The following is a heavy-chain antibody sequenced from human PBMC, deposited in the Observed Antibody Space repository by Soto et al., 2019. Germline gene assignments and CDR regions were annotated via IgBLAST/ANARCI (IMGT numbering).Heavy chain of an antibody. Sequence: QVHLVQSGAEVKNPGASVKVSCEASGYTFTTYGMHWVREAPGQSLEWMGWVHGGNGRAKYSQKFQGKVAFTRDTSATTAYMEVNSLPSEDTDLYYCARGPGWNGDVPPAADFWGQGTLVILSS. CDR2: VHGGNGRA. CDR1: GYTFTTYG. D-gene: IGHD3-3*01. CDR3: ARGPGWNGDVPPAADF. J-gene: IGHJ4*02. V-gene: IGHV1-3*01.